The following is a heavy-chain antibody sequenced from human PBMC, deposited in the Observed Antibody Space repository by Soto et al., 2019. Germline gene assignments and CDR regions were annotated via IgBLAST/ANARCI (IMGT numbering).Heavy chain of an antibody. V-gene: IGHV5-51*01. Sequence: PGESLKISCKGSGYSFTSYWIGWVRQMPGKGLEWMGIIYPGDSDTRYSPSFQGQVTISADKSISTAYLQWSSLKASDTAMYYCARQNYSADYHYYGMDVWGQGTTVTVSS. CDR1: GYSFTSYW. CDR2: IYPGDSDT. J-gene: IGHJ6*02. CDR3: ARQNYSADYHYYGMDV. D-gene: IGHD5-18*01.